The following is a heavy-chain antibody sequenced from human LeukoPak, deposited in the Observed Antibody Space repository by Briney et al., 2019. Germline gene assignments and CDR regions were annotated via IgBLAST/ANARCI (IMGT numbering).Heavy chain of an antibody. V-gene: IGHV4-59*01. D-gene: IGHD6-13*01. CDR1: GGSIDSNS. CDR2: IYYSGTT. Sequence: PSETLSLTCTVSGGSIDSNSWTWIRQPPGKGLEWIGYIYYSGTTNYNPSLKSRVTMSVDMSKSQFSLKLSSVTAADTAVYYCARRSSSWKNWFDPWGQGTLVTVSS. CDR3: ARRSSSWKNWFDP. J-gene: IGHJ5*02.